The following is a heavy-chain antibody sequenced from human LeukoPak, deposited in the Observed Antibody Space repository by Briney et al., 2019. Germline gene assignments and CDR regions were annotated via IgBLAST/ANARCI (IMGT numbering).Heavy chain of an antibody. Sequence: SQTLSLTCVISGDSVSSKNGAWNWIRQSPSRGLEWPGRTYYRSKWYYDYAVSMKGRISINPDTSKNQYSLQVNSVTPEDTAVYYCARDEGNSGWYTFDYWGLGTLVTVSS. D-gene: IGHD6-19*01. CDR3: ARDEGNSGWYTFDY. V-gene: IGHV6-1*01. CDR1: GDSVSSKNGA. CDR2: TYYRSKWYY. J-gene: IGHJ4*02.